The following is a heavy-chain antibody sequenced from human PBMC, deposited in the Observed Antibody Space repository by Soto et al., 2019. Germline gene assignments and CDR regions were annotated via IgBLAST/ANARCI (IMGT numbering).Heavy chain of an antibody. CDR3: ARGQYSGPYFDY. CDR1: GFTFSSYS. CDR2: ISSSSSYI. Sequence: GGSLRLSCAASGFTFSSYSMNWVRQAPGKGLEWVSSISSSSSYIYYADSVKGRFTISRDNAKNSLYLQMNSLRAEDTAVYYCARGQYSGPYFDYWGQGTLVTVSS. V-gene: IGHV3-21*01. D-gene: IGHD1-26*01. J-gene: IGHJ4*02.